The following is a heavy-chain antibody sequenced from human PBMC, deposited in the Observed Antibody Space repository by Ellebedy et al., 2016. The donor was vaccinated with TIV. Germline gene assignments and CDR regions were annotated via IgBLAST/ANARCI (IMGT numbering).Heavy chain of an antibody. J-gene: IGHJ4*02. CDR2: IKQDGSEK. D-gene: IGHD3-10*01. CDR3: ARDLRQYDY. V-gene: IGHV3-7*01. CDR1: GFIFSNYA. Sequence: GGSLRLSXAASGFIFSNYAMSWVRQAPGKGLEWVANIKQDGSEKYYVDSVKGRFTISRDNAKNSLYLQMNSLRAEDTAVYYCARDLRQYDYWGQGALVTVSS.